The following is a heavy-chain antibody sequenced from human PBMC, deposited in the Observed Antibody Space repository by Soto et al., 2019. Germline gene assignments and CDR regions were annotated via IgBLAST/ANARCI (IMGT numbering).Heavy chain of an antibody. D-gene: IGHD6-13*01. Sequence: SQTLSLTCVISGDSVSSNSAAWNWIRQSPSRGLEWLGRTYYRSKWYNDYAVSVKSRITINPDTSKNQFSLQLNSVTPEDTAVYYCARDRRDSSSWYYYYGMDVWGQGTTVTVSS. V-gene: IGHV6-1*01. CDR1: GDSVSSNSAA. CDR2: TYYRSKWYN. CDR3: ARDRRDSSSWYYYYGMDV. J-gene: IGHJ6*02.